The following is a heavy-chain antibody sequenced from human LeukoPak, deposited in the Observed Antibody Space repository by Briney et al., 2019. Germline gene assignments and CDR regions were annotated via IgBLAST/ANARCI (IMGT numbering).Heavy chain of an antibody. Sequence: GGSLRLSCAASGFTFSTYWMSWVHQAPGKGLEWVANIKQDGSEKYYVDSVKGRFTISRDNAKNSLYLQMNSLRAEDTAVYYCARVFVWNYFNGMDVWGQGTTVTVSS. CDR2: IKQDGSEK. J-gene: IGHJ6*02. CDR1: GFTFSTYW. V-gene: IGHV3-7*05. CDR3: ARVFVWNYFNGMDV. D-gene: IGHD1-7*01.